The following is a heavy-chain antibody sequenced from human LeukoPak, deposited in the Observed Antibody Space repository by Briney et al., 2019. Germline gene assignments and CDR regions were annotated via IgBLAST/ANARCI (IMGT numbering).Heavy chain of an antibody. V-gene: IGHV5-51*01. CDR2: IYPGDSDT. Sequence: GESLKISCKGSGYRFTSYWIGWVRQMPGKGLEWMGIIYPGDSDTRYSPSFQGQVTISADKSISTAYLQWSSLKSSETAMYYCARRRKSRYYYDSSGYPDAFDIWGQGTMVTVSS. D-gene: IGHD3-22*01. CDR1: GYRFTSYW. J-gene: IGHJ3*02. CDR3: ARRRKSRYYYDSSGYPDAFDI.